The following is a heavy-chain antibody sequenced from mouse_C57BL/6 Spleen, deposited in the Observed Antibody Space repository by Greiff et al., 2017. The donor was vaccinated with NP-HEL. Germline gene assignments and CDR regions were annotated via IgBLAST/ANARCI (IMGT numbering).Heavy chain of an antibody. Sequence: EVQLQQSGAELVRPGASVKLSCTASGFNIKDYYMHWVKQRPEQGLEWIGRIDPEDGDTEYAPKFQGKATMTADTSSNTAYLQLSSLTSEDTAVYYCTTGGGLLWFAYWGQGTLVTVSA. CDR2: IDPEDGDT. CDR1: GFNIKDYY. D-gene: IGHD2-3*01. CDR3: TTGGGLLWFAY. V-gene: IGHV14-1*01. J-gene: IGHJ3*01.